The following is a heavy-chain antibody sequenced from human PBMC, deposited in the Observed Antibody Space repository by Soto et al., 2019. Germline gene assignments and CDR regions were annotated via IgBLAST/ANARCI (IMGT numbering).Heavy chain of an antibody. CDR1: GGTFSSYA. CDR3: ARTDIVVVPAARDYYYGMDV. J-gene: IGHJ6*02. V-gene: IGHV1-69*06. D-gene: IGHD2-2*01. Sequence: QVQLVQSGAEVQKPGSSVKVSCKASGGTFSSYAISWVRQAPGQGLEWMGGIIPIFGTANYAQKFQGRVTITADKSTSTAYMELSSLRSEDTAVYYCARTDIVVVPAARDYYYGMDVWGQGTTVTVSS. CDR2: IIPIFGTA.